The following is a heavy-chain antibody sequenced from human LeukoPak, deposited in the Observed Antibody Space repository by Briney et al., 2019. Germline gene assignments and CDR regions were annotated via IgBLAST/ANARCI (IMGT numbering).Heavy chain of an antibody. D-gene: IGHD3-22*01. Sequence: PGGSLRLSCAASGFTFSSYAMSWVRQAPGKGLEWVSAISGGGGSTYYAHSVKGRFTISRDNSKNTLYLQMNSLRAEDTAVYYCAKMVTMIVVGRFDYWGQGTLVTVSS. CDR3: AKMVTMIVVGRFDY. J-gene: IGHJ4*02. CDR2: ISGGGGST. V-gene: IGHV3-23*01. CDR1: GFTFSSYA.